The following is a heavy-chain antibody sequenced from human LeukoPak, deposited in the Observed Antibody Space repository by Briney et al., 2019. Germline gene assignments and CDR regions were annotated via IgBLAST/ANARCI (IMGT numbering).Heavy chain of an antibody. Sequence: GGSLRLSCAASGFTFSSYGMHWVRQAPGKGLEWVAFIRYDGSNKYYADSVKGRFTISRDNSKNTLYLQMNSLRAEDTAVYYCAKDETPSPVWFDPWGQGTLVTVSS. CDR1: GFTFSSYG. CDR3: AKDETPSPVWFDP. J-gene: IGHJ5*02. V-gene: IGHV3-30*02. CDR2: IRYDGSNK.